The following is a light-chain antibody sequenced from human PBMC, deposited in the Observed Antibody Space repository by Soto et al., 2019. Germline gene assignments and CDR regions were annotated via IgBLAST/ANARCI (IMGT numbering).Light chain of an antibody. Sequence: DIQMTQSPSTLSASVGDRVTITCWASQTISSWLAWYQQKPGKAPKLLIFDASILESGVPSRFSGSGSGTDFTLSISSLQPDDFGTYYCQQYNDYSYTFGQGTKVDIK. J-gene: IGKJ2*01. CDR1: QTISSW. CDR3: QQYNDYSYT. CDR2: DAS. V-gene: IGKV1-5*01.